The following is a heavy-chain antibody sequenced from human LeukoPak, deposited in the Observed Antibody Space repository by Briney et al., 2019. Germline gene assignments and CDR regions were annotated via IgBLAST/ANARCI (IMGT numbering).Heavy chain of an antibody. D-gene: IGHD1-26*01. CDR1: GYTLTELS. Sequence: ASVKVSCKVSGYTLTELSMHWVRQAPGKGLEWMGGFDPEDGETIYAQKFQGRVTMTEDTSTDTAYMELSSLRSEDTAAYYCARESKGSYLEGNRFDPWGQGTLVTVSS. V-gene: IGHV1-24*01. CDR3: ARESKGSYLEGNRFDP. CDR2: FDPEDGET. J-gene: IGHJ5*02.